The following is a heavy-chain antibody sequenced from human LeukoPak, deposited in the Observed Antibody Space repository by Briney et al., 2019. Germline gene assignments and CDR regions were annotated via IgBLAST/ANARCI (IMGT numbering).Heavy chain of an antibody. V-gene: IGHV4-34*01. CDR2: INHSGST. D-gene: IGHD3-22*01. CDR3: ARDLLPNYYDLSSYLDY. J-gene: IGHJ4*02. Sequence: SETLSLTCAVYGGSFSGYYWSWIRQPPGKGLEWIGEINHSGSTNYNPSLKSRVTISVDTSNNQFSLKLSSVTAADTAVYYCARDLLPNYYDLSSYLDYWGQGTLVTVSS. CDR1: GGSFSGYY.